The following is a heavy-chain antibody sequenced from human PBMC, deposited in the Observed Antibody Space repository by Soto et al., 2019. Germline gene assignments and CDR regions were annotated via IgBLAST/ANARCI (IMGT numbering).Heavy chain of an antibody. J-gene: IGHJ4*02. V-gene: IGHV4-4*02. Sequence: QVQLQESGPGLVKPSGTLSLTCAVSGGSISSSNWWSWVRQPPGKGLGWIGEIYHSGSTNYNPSLKSRAXLXVXXSQNRFSRKLSSVTAADTAVYYCAKCITALGPIDYWGQGTLVTVSS. CDR2: IYHSGST. D-gene: IGHD6-6*01. CDR3: AKCITALGPIDY. CDR1: GGSISSSNW.